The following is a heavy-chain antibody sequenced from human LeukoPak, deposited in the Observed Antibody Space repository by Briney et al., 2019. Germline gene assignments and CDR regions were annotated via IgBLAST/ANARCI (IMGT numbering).Heavy chain of an antibody. J-gene: IGHJ4*02. CDR1: GGSISSSSYY. Sequence: SETLSLTCTVSGGSISSSSYYWGWIRQPPGKGLEWIGSIYYSGSTYYNPSLKSRFTVSVDTSKNQFSLKLSSVTAADTAVYYCARDKISSVVVISPYFDYWGQGTLVTVSS. D-gene: IGHD3-22*01. CDR2: IYYSGST. CDR3: ARDKISSVVVISPYFDY. V-gene: IGHV4-39*02.